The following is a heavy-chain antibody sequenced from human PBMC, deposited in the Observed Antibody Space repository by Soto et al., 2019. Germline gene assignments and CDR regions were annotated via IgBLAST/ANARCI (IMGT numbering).Heavy chain of an antibody. Sequence: EVRLVESGGGLVQPGGSLRLSCVGSGFRFSAYWIHWVRQVPGRGLFWVSRIDNDGSATYADSVKGRFIISRDNAKNTVYLQMNSVTAEDTAVYYGARDSARAFDYWGQGTLVAVSS. J-gene: IGHJ4*02. CDR2: IDNDGSA. V-gene: IGHV3-74*01. CDR1: GFRFSAYW. CDR3: ARDSARAFDY. D-gene: IGHD3-10*01.